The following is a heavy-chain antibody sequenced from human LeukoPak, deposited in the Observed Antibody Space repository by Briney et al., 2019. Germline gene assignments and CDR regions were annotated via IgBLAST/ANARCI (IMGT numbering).Heavy chain of an antibody. Sequence: ASVKVSCKASGYTFTNYGISWVRQAPGQGLEWMGWISTYNGDTNYAQKLQGRVTMTTDTSTSTASMELRSLRSDDTAVYYCARERGYDSSGYYHDAFDAWGQGTMVTVSS. CDR2: ISTYNGDT. CDR1: GYTFTNYG. D-gene: IGHD3-22*01. J-gene: IGHJ3*01. V-gene: IGHV1-18*01. CDR3: ARERGYDSSGYYHDAFDA.